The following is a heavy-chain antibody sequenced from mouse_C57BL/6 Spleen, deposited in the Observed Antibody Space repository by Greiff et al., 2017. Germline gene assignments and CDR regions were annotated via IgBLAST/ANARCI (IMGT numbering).Heavy chain of an antibody. J-gene: IGHJ2*01. D-gene: IGHD4-1*01. CDR1: GYTFTEYT. Sequence: QVQLQQSGAELVKPGASVKLSCKASGYTFTEYTIHWVKQRSGPGLEWIGWFYPGSGSIKYNEKLKDKATLTADKSSSTVYMEISRLTSEDSAVDCIAKHEGTGTYLDDWGQGPTLTVSS. V-gene: IGHV1-62-2*01. CDR3: AKHEGTGTYLDD. CDR2: FYPGSGSI.